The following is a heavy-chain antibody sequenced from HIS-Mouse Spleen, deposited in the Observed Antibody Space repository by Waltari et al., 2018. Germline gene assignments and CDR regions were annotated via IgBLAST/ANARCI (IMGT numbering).Heavy chain of an antibody. CDR2: INPNSGGK. J-gene: IGHJ4*02. CDR3: ARGGPSCAAAGTD. Sequence: QVQLVQSGAEVKKPGASVKVSCKASGYTFTGYYMHWVRQAPGQGLGWMGWINPNSGGKNYAQKFQGRVTMTRDTSISTAYMELSRLRSDDTAVYYCARGGPSCAAAGTDWGQGTLVTVSS. D-gene: IGHD6-13*01. V-gene: IGHV1-2*02. CDR1: GYTFTGYY.